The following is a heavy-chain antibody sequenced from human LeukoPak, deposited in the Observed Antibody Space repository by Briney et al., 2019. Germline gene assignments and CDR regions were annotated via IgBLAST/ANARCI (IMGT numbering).Heavy chain of an antibody. CDR1: GFTFSTYG. CDR2: IRYDGSIK. D-gene: IGHD6-19*01. Sequence: PGGSLRLSCAASGFTFSTYGMHWVRQAPGKGLEWVAFIRYDGSIKYYADSAKGRFTISRDNSKSTLYLQLNSLRAEDTALYYCAKVFGVAVAGTRGFFDYWGQGTLVTVSS. V-gene: IGHV3-30*02. J-gene: IGHJ4*02. CDR3: AKVFGVAVAGTRGFFDY.